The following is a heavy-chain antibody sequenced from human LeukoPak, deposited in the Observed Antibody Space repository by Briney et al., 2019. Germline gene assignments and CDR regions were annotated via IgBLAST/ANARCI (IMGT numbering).Heavy chain of an antibody. D-gene: IGHD6-13*01. CDR3: ARTRGYSSSWPVEYFQH. J-gene: IGHJ1*01. CDR2: IYSGGST. V-gene: IGHV3-66*01. Sequence: GGSLRLSCAASGFTVSSNYMSWVRQAPGKGLEWVSVIYSGGSTYYAGSVKGRFTISRDNSKNTLYLQMNSLRAEDTAVYYCARTRGYSSSWPVEYFQHWGQGTLVTVSS. CDR1: GFTVSSNY.